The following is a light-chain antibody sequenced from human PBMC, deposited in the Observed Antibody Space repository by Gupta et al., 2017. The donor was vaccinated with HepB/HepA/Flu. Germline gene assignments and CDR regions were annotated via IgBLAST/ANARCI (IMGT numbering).Light chain of an antibody. CDR3: QSYDSSLSAVV. Sequence: QSVLTPPPSVSGAPAQRVTISCTGSSSNIGTFYDVHWYQQLPGTAPKLLIYDNTNRPSGVPDRFSGSKSGTSASLAITGLQAEDEADYYCQSYDSSLSAVVFGGGTKLTVL. V-gene: IGLV1-40*01. CDR2: DNT. J-gene: IGLJ2*01. CDR1: SSNIGTFYD.